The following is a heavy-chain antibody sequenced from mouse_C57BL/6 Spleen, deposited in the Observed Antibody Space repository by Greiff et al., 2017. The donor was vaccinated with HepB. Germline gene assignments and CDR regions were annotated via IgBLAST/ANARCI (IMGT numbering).Heavy chain of an antibody. Sequence: QVQLKESGAELARPGASVKLSCKASGYTFTSYGISWVKQRTGQGLEWIGEIYPRSGNTYYNEKFKGKATLTADKSSSTAYMQLSSLTSEDSAVYYCARGYYGSDWYFDVWGTGTTVTVSS. CDR2: IYPRSGNT. CDR1: GYTFTSYG. V-gene: IGHV1-81*01. D-gene: IGHD1-1*01. CDR3: ARGYYGSDWYFDV. J-gene: IGHJ1*03.